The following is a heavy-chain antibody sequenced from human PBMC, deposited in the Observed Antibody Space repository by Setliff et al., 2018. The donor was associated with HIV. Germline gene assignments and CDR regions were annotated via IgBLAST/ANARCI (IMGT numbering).Heavy chain of an antibody. Sequence: GESLKISCAASPLTFTKYAMHWVRQAPGQGLEWVAAISNDGKIIYYADSVKGRVIISRDNPKNTLYLQLSRLGLQDTALNYCTRDQNALPVFDRFDPWGQGTLVTVSS. CDR1: PLTFTKYA. V-gene: IGHV3-30*04. CDR3: TRDQNALPVFDRFDP. D-gene: IGHD3-9*01. CDR2: ISNDGKII. J-gene: IGHJ5*02.